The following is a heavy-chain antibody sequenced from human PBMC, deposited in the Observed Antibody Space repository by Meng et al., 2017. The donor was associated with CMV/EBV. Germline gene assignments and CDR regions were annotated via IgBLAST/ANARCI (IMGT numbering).Heavy chain of an antibody. CDR2: ISAYNGNT. J-gene: IGHJ6*02. Sequence: ASVKVSCKASGYTFTSYGISWVRQAPGQGLEWMGWISAYNGNTNYAQKLQGRVTMTTDTSTSTAYMELRSLRSDDTAVYYCARESRTYYDILTGYTYYYGMDVWGQGTTVTV. D-gene: IGHD3-9*01. CDR1: GYTFTSYG. V-gene: IGHV1-18*01. CDR3: ARESRTYYDILTGYTYYYGMDV.